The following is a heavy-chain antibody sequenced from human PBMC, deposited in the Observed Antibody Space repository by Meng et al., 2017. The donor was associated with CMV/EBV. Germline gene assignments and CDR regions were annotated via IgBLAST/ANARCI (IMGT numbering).Heavy chain of an antibody. CDR1: GFTFPLYF. V-gene: IGHV3-21*06. J-gene: IGHJ3*02. Sequence: GESLRLSCAASGFTFPLYFMNWVRQAPGKGLEWVSSISSSLNSIYYADSVEGRFTIYRDNANNSLHLQMNSLRVEDTAVYYCARGKHYSGSNLDEAFDIWGQGTVVTVSS. CDR3: ARGKHYSGSNLDEAFDI. D-gene: IGHD1-26*01. CDR2: ISSSLNSI.